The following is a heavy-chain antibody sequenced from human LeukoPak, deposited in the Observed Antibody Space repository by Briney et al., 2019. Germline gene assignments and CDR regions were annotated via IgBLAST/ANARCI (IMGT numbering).Heavy chain of an antibody. D-gene: IGHD3-22*01. V-gene: IGHV3-21*01. Sequence: PGGSLRLSCAASGFTFSSYSMNWVRQAPGKGLEWVSFISTSSSYIHYADSVKGRFTISRDNAKKSLYLEMNSLRAEDTAVYYCARDSFSGYLGYWGQGTLVTVSS. CDR2: ISTSSSYI. CDR1: GFTFSSYS. CDR3: ARDSFSGYLGY. J-gene: IGHJ4*02.